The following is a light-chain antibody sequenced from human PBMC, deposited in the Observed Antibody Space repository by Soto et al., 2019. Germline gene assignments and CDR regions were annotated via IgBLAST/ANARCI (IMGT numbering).Light chain of an antibody. V-gene: IGKV1-17*01. Sequence: DIQMTQSPSSLSASVGDRVTITCRASQDIQNELGWYQQKSGKAPKRLIFGASILQSGVPSRFSGSDSGTEFSLIISSRHPEDFATYYWPQSYSTRLFTFGPGTKVDIK. CDR2: GAS. J-gene: IGKJ3*01. CDR1: QDIQNE. CDR3: PQSYSTRLFT.